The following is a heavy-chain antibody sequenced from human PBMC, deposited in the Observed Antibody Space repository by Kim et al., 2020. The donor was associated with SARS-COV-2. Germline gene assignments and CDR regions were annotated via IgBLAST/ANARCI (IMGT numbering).Heavy chain of an antibody. J-gene: IGHJ5*02. V-gene: IGHV3-23*01. CDR1: GFSFSNYA. CDR3: AKGKADMLEDWFDP. Sequence: GGSLRLSCAASGFSFSNYAMKWVRQAPGKGLEWVSTISGSGDNTFYADSIKGRFAISRDNSNNRLHLQMNSLRGEDSAIYYCAKGKADMLEDWFDPWGQGVLVSVSS. D-gene: IGHD3-10*02. CDR2: ISGSGDNT.